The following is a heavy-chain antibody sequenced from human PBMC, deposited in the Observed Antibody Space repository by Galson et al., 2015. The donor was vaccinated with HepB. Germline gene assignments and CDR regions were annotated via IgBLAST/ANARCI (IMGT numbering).Heavy chain of an antibody. CDR2: ISSSSSYI. J-gene: IGHJ3*02. CDR1: GFTFSSYS. Sequence: SLRLSCAASGFTFSSYSMNWVRQAPGKGLEWVSSISSSSSYIYYADSVKGRFTISRDNAKNSLYLQMNSLRAEDTAVYYCARPPPYDSSGYYYYSELAFDIWGQGTMVTVSS. D-gene: IGHD3-22*01. V-gene: IGHV3-21*01. CDR3: ARPPPYDSSGYYYYSELAFDI.